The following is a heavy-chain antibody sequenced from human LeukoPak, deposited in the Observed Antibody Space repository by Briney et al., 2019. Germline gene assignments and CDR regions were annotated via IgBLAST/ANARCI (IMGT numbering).Heavy chain of an antibody. J-gene: IGHJ4*02. Sequence: GGSLRLSCAASGFTFSSYAMSWVRQAPGKGLEWVSAISGSGGSTYYAESVKGRFTISRDNSKNTLYLQMNSLSAEDTAVYYCAKATLRTTVVKGVLDYWGQGTLVTVSS. V-gene: IGHV3-23*01. CDR3: AKATLRTTVVKGVLDY. CDR2: ISGSGGST. CDR1: GFTFSSYA. D-gene: IGHD4-23*01.